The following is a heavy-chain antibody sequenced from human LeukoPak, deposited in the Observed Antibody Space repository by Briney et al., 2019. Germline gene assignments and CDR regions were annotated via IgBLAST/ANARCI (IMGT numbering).Heavy chain of an antibody. Sequence: ASVKVSCKTSGGTFSSSAITWVRQAPGQGLEWMGRIIPVLNITTYAQKFQGRVTITADTSSSTVYMELSSLRSEETAVYYCTKDQGLTAPPPYGLDVWGQGTTVTVSS. CDR1: GGTFSSSA. V-gene: IGHV1-69*04. D-gene: IGHD5-18*01. J-gene: IGHJ6*02. CDR3: TKDQGLTAPPPYGLDV. CDR2: IIPVLNIT.